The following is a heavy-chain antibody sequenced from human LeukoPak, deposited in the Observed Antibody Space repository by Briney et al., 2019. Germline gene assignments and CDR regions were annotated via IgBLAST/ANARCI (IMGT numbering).Heavy chain of an antibody. CDR1: GGSISSSIYY. V-gene: IGHV4-39*01. CDR3: ARYCRTTSCYTHDY. CDR2: IHYSGST. J-gene: IGHJ4*02. D-gene: IGHD2-2*02. Sequence: SETLSLTCIVSGGSISSSIYYWAWVRQPPGKGLEWIGSIHYSGSTHSNPSLKSRVTISVDTSKSQFSLKLSSVTAADTAVYYCARYCRTTSCYTHDYWGQGTLVTVSS.